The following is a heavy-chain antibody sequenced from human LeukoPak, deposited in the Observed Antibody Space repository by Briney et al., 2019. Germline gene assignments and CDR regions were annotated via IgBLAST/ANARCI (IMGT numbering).Heavy chain of an antibody. CDR2: IYYSGST. CDR3: ARDHVAGYYFDY. J-gene: IGHJ4*02. D-gene: IGHD6-19*01. Sequence: PSETLSLTCTVSGGSISSGGYYWSWIRQHPGKGLEWIGYIYYSGSTYYNPSLKSRVTISVDTSKNQFSLKLSSVTAADTAVYYCARDHVAGYYFDYWGQGTLVTVSS. V-gene: IGHV4-31*03. CDR1: GGSISSGGYY.